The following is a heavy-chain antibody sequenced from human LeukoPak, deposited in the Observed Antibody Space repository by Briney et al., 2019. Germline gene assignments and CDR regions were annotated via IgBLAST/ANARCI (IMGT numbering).Heavy chain of an antibody. V-gene: IGHV3-66*01. CDR3: ARVETVAGIPFWN. J-gene: IGHJ4*02. D-gene: IGHD3-3*01. CDR1: ELTVSDDY. CDR2: IYTRGNS. Sequence: GGSLRLSCAASELTVSDDYMSWVRQAPGKGLEWVSVIYTRGNSYYADPVRGRFTISRDNSKNTLYLQMNSLRAEDTAVYYCARVETVAGIPFWNWGQGTLVTVSS.